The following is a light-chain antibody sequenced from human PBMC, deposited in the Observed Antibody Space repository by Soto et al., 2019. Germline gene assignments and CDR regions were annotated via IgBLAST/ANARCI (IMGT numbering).Light chain of an antibody. Sequence: QSALTQPASVSGSPGQSITISCTGSDRDVGSYDLVSWYQQHPGRAPKLMIYGVTDRPSGISNRFSGSKSGNTASLTISGLQAEDEADYYCCSYTSSSALVLGGGTKLTVL. CDR1: DRDVGSYDL. V-gene: IGLV2-14*02. CDR2: GVT. J-gene: IGLJ3*02. CDR3: CSYTSSSALV.